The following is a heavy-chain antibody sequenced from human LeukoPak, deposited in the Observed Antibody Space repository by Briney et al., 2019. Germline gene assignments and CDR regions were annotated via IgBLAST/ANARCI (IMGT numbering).Heavy chain of an antibody. V-gene: IGHV3-30*02. CDR1: GFTLSRYG. CDR3: AKDLSGDYVWGTYRAIDH. D-gene: IGHD3-16*01. J-gene: IGHJ4*02. CDR2: IRYDGSGK. Sequence: PGGSLRLSCVASGFTLSRYGMNWVRQVPGKGLEWVAFIRYDGSGKFFADSVKGRFTISRDNSKNTLFLQMNSLRLEDTAVYHCAKDLSGDYVWGTYRAIDHWGQGTLVTVSS.